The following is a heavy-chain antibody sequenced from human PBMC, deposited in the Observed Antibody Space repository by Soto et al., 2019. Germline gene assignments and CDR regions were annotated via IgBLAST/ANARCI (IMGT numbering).Heavy chain of an antibody. CDR3: ARRERIMDSSSYHEYFQH. V-gene: IGHV5-51*01. Sequence: GESLKISCKGSGYSFTSYWIGWVRQMPGKGLEWMGIIYPGDSDTRYSPSFQGQVTISADKSISTAYLQWSSLKASDTDMYYCARRERIMDSSSYHEYFQHWGQGTLVTVSS. CDR1: GYSFTSYW. D-gene: IGHD6-6*01. CDR2: IYPGDSDT. J-gene: IGHJ1*01.